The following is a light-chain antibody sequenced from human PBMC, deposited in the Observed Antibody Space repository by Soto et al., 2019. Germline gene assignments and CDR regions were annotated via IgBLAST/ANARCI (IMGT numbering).Light chain of an antibody. CDR3: QQYHTSSIT. CDR1: QTISSW. Sequence: DIQVTQSPSTLCASVGDRGTITCRASQTISSWLAWYQQKPGKAPNLPIYDAYTLERGVPSRFSGTGSGTEFTLTIDRLQPDDFATYYCQQYHTSSITFGPGTRLEIK. CDR2: DAY. V-gene: IGKV1-5*01. J-gene: IGKJ5*01.